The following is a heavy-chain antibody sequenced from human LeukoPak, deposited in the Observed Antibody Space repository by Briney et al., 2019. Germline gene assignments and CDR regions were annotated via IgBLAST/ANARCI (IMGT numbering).Heavy chain of an antibody. CDR1: GGSISSYY. J-gene: IGHJ4*02. V-gene: IGHV4-39*07. CDR2: IHNDWKM. Sequence: PSETLSLTCSVSGGSISSYYWVWIRQPPGKGLEWLGSIHNDWKMYYSPSLKSRVTISLDKSKNQFSLNLTSVTAADSAFYYCARDSGRRSLKLFQFDFWGQGSLVTVSS. D-gene: IGHD3-10*01. CDR3: ARDSGRRSLKLFQFDF.